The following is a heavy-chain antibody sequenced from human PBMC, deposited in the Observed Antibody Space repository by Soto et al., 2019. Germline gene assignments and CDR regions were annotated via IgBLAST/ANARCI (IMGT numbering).Heavy chain of an antibody. CDR1: GYTFTNYG. J-gene: IGHJ6*02. CDR3: AREGQATYYYYRMDV. V-gene: IGHV1-18*01. CDR2: ISGYNGNT. Sequence: QVQVVQSGDEVKKPGASVKVSCKASGYTFTNYGFSWVRQAPGQGLEWMGWISGYNGNTKYAEKSQGRVTMTTDTSTRTAHMQLRSLSSHDTAVYYCAREGQATYYYYRMDVWGPGTAVTVSS.